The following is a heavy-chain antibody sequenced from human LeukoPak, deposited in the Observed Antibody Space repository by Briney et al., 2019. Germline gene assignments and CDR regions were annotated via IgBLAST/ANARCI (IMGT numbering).Heavy chain of an antibody. CDR3: ASLLTYSSGWFLY. V-gene: IGHV1-8*03. CDR2: MNPNSGNT. D-gene: IGHD6-19*01. J-gene: IGHJ4*02. Sequence: ASVKVSCKASGYTFTSYDINWVRQAPGHGLEWMGWMNPNSGNTGYAQNFQGRVTITRNTSISTAYMELSSLRSEDTAVYYCASLLTYSSGWFLYWGQGTLVTVSS. CDR1: GYTFTSYD.